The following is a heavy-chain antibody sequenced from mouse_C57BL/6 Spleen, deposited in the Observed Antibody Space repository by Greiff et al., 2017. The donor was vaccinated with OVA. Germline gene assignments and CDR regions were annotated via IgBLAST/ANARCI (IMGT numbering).Heavy chain of an antibody. Sequence: VQLQQSGAELVKPGASVKISCKASGYAFSSYWMNWVKQRPGKGLEWIGQIYPGDGATNYNGKFKGKATLTADKSSSTAYMQLSSLTSEDSAVYFCARGDGNYRCFDVWGTGTTVTVSS. CDR2: IYPGDGAT. V-gene: IGHV1-80*01. CDR1: GYAFSSYW. J-gene: IGHJ1*03. CDR3: ARGDGNYRCFDV. D-gene: IGHD2-3*01.